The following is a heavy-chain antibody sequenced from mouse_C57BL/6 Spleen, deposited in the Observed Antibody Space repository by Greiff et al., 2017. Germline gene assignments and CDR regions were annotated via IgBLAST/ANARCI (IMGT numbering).Heavy chain of an antibody. V-gene: IGHV5-4*01. Sequence: EVQLQQPGGGLVKPGGSLKLSCAASGFTFSSYAMSWVRQTPEKRLEWVATISDGGSYTYYPDNVKGRFTISRDNAKNNLYLQMSHLKSEDTAMYYCARDGGSWYVEVWGTGTTVTVSS. J-gene: IGHJ1*03. CDR1: GFTFSSYA. CDR2: ISDGGSYT. D-gene: IGHD3-1*01. CDR3: ARDGGSWYVEV.